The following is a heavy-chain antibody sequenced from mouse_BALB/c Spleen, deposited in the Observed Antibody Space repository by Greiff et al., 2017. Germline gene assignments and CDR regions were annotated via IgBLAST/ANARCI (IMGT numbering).Heavy chain of an antibody. V-gene: IGHV5-4*02. CDR3: ARDGGRSY. D-gene: IGHD1-1*02. J-gene: IGHJ4*01. CDR2: ISDGGSYT. Sequence: VQLVESGGGLVKPGGSLKLSCAASGFTFSDYYMYWVRQTPEKRLEWVATISDGGSYTYYPDSVKGRFTISRDNAKNNLYLQMSSLKSEDTAMYYCARDGGRSYWGQGTSVTVSS. CDR1: GFTFSDYY.